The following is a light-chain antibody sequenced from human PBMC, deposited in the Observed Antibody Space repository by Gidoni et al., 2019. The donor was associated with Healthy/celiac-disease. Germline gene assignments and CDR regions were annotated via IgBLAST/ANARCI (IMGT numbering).Light chain of an antibody. CDR3: LQHNSYPPTWT. J-gene: IGKJ1*01. Sequence: DIQITQSPSAMSAAVGDRVTITCRASQGISNYLAWFQQKPGKVPTRLINAASSLQSGVPSRFSGSGSGTEFTLTISSLQPEDFATYYCLQHNSYPPTWTFGQGTKVEIK. CDR2: AAS. CDR1: QGISNY. V-gene: IGKV1-17*03.